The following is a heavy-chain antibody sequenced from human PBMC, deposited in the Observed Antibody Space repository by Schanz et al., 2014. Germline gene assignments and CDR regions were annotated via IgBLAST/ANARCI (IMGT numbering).Heavy chain of an antibody. CDR3: ARDAADFYDILTEEDY. V-gene: IGHV1-18*01. CDR1: GYTFTSYG. Sequence: QVQLVQSGAEVKKPGASVKVSCKASGYTFTSYGISWVRQAPGQGLEWMGWISAYNGNTKYPQNFQGRVTITRDTSASTAYMELSSLRSEDTAVYSCARDAADFYDILTEEDYWGQGTLVTVSS. CDR2: ISAYNGNT. J-gene: IGHJ4*02. D-gene: IGHD3-9*01.